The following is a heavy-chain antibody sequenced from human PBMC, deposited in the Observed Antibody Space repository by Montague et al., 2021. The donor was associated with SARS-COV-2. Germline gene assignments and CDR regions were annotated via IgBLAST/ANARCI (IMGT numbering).Heavy chain of an antibody. CDR2: IYYSGST. CDR1: GGSISSYY. D-gene: IGHD2-2*01. V-gene: IGHV4-59*08. J-gene: IGHJ5*02. Sequence: SETLSLTCTVSGGSISSYYWSWIRQPPGKGLEWIGYIYYSGSTYYNPSLKSRVTISVDTSKNQFSLKLSSVTAADTAVYYCAKHLVYCSSTSCYEGRFDPWGRGTLVTVPS. CDR3: AKHLVYCSSTSCYEGRFDP.